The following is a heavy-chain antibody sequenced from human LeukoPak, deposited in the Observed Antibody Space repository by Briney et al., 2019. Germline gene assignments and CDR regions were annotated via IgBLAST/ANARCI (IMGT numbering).Heavy chain of an antibody. CDR2: INPSGGST. D-gene: IGHD3-22*01. CDR3: ARDPLYDSSGHAVFDY. CDR1: GYTFTSYY. J-gene: IGHJ4*02. V-gene: IGHV1-46*03. Sequence: ASVKVSCKASGYTFTSYYIHWVRQAPGQGLEWMGIINPSGGSTTYAQKFQGRVTMTRDTSTSTVYMELSSLRSDGTAVYYCARDPLYDSSGHAVFDYWGQGTLVTVSS.